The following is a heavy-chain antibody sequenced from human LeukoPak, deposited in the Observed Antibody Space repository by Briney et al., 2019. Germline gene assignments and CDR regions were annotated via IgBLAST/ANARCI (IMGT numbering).Heavy chain of an antibody. J-gene: IGHJ2*01. D-gene: IGHD3-22*01. CDR1: GGSFSGYY. CDR3: ARRFYDSSDFDL. Sequence: SETLSLTYAVYGGSFSGYYWSWIRQPPGKGLEWIGEINHSGSTNYNPSLKSRVTISVDTSKNQFSLKLSSVTAADTAVYYCARRFYDSSDFDLWGRGTLVTVSS. CDR2: INHSGST. V-gene: IGHV4-34*01.